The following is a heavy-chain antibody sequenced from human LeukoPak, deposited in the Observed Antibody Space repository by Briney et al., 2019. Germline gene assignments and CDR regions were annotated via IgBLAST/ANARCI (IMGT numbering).Heavy chain of an antibody. J-gene: IGHJ4*02. CDR2: IFPADSDT. CDR3: ARHVYPDY. CDR1: GYSFPTYW. Sequence: GESLKISCKGSGYSFPTYWIGWVRQMPGKGLEWMGIIFPADSDTRYSPSFQGQVTISADKSISTAYLQWSSLEASDTAIYYCARHVYPDYWGQGTLVTVSS. V-gene: IGHV5-51*01.